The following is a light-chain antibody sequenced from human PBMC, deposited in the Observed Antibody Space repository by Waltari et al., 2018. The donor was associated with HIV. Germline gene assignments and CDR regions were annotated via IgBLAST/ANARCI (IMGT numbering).Light chain of an antibody. CDR2: RLS. Sequence: DIVLTQTPLSSPVTLGQPAAISCRSSEDLVHSDGNTFVNWFHQRPGQPPRLLVHRLSNRNPGGPYRVSGSGAGTHVTLNISAVEPEDAGVYYCMQATRFPCTCGRGTKVEI. CDR1: EDLVHSDGNTF. J-gene: IGKJ4*01. CDR3: MQATRFPCT. V-gene: IGKV2-24*01.